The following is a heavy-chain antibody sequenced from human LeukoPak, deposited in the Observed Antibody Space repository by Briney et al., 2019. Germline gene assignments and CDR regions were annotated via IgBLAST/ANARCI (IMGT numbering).Heavy chain of an antibody. J-gene: IGHJ4*02. D-gene: IGHD6-6*01. CDR1: GFTFSSYG. CDR2: IRYEGSNK. V-gene: IGHV3-30*02. CDR3: AKIEYSSSADLNY. Sequence: GGSLRLSCAASGFTFSSYGMHWVRQAPGKGLEWVAFIRYEGSNKYYADSVKGRFTISRDNSKNTLYLQMNSLRAEDTAVYYCAKIEYSSSADLNYWGQGTLVTVSS.